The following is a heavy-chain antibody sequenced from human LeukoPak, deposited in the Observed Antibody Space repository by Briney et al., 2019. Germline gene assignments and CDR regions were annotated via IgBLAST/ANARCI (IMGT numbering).Heavy chain of an antibody. D-gene: IGHD6-19*01. CDR2: ISYDGSNK. Sequence: GGSLRLSCAASGFTFSSYGMHWVRQAPGKGLEWVAVISYDGSNKYYADSVKGRFTISRDNSKNTLYLQMNSLRAEDTAVYYCAKGYSGGWYPTGPDDYWGQGTLVTVSS. CDR1: GFTFSSYG. CDR3: AKGYSGGWYPTGPDDY. V-gene: IGHV3-30*18. J-gene: IGHJ4*02.